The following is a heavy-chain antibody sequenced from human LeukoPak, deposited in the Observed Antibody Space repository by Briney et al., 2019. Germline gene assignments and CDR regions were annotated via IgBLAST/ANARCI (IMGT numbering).Heavy chain of an antibody. CDR2: IYYSGST. CDR3: ARVSVTAFSNYYYYMDV. D-gene: IGHD4-11*01. Sequence: SETLSLTCTVSGGSISSSSYYWGLIRQPPGKGLEWIGSIYYSGSTYYNPSLKSRVTISVDTSKNQFSLKLSSVTAADTAVYYCARVSVTAFSNYYYYMDVWGKGTTVTVSS. V-gene: IGHV4-39*07. J-gene: IGHJ6*03. CDR1: GGSISSSSYY.